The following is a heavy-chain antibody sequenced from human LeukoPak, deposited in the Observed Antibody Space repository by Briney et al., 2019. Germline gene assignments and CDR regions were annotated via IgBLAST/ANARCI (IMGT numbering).Heavy chain of an antibody. CDR3: ASHIAVAGTFDY. Sequence: SETLSLTCTVSGGSISSYYWSWIRQPPGKGLEWIGYIYYSGSTNYNPSLKSRVTISVDTSKNQFSLKLGSVTAADTAVYYCASHIAVAGTFDYWGQGTLVTVSS. V-gene: IGHV4-59*01. D-gene: IGHD6-19*01. CDR2: IYYSGST. CDR1: GGSISSYY. J-gene: IGHJ4*02.